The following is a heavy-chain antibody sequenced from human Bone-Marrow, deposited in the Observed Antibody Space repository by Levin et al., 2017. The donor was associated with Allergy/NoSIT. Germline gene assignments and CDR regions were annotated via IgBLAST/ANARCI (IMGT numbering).Heavy chain of an antibody. Sequence: GGSLRLSCVVSGFTVSNNYMSWARQAPGKGLEWVSVMYSGGSAYYADSVRGRLTISRDNSKNTVYLQMNSLRAEDTAVYYCARLDLITGIDYWGQGNRVIVSS. D-gene: IGHD1-14*01. CDR1: GFTVSNNY. V-gene: IGHV3-66*02. J-gene: IGHJ4*02. CDR2: MYSGGSA. CDR3: ARLDLITGIDY.